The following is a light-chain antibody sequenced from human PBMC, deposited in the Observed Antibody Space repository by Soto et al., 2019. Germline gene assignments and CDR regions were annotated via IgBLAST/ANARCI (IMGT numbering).Light chain of an antibody. Sequence: EIVMTQSPATLSVSPGERATLSCRASQSISSNLAWYQQKPGQAPRLLMFRTSSRATGFPARFSGSGSGTDFTLTISSLEPEDFGLYYCQQRLNWPPGFGQGTKVDIK. J-gene: IGKJ1*01. V-gene: IGKV3-11*01. CDR1: QSISSN. CDR2: RTS. CDR3: QQRLNWPPG.